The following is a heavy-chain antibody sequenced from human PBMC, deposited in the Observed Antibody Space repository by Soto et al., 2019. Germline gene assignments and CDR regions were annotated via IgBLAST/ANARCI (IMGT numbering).Heavy chain of an antibody. D-gene: IGHD3-10*01. CDR1: VYSFTSYW. J-gene: IGHJ5*02. Sequence: PGESLKISCKGSVYSFTSYWIGWVRQMPGKGLEWMWIIYPGDSDTRYSPSFQGQVTISADKSISTAYLQWSSLKASDTAMYYCARARERFGELLRGWFDPWGQGTLVNVSS. CDR2: IYPGDSDT. CDR3: ARARERFGELLRGWFDP. V-gene: IGHV5-51*01.